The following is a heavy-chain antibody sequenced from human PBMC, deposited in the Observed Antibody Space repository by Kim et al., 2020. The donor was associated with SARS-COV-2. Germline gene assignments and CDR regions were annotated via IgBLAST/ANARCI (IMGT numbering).Heavy chain of an antibody. J-gene: IGHJ4*02. CDR2: ILASGKT. Sequence: SETLSLICTVSGDSVSSSTSYWSWIRQAPGEGLEWIAYILASGKTKYNPSLMSRVSISQDTSKNQFFLNFDAVTAADTAIYYCMRDEDNSGRVNWGQGTL. CDR3: MRDEDNSGRVN. V-gene: IGHV4-61*01. D-gene: IGHD6-19*01. CDR1: GDSVSSSTSY.